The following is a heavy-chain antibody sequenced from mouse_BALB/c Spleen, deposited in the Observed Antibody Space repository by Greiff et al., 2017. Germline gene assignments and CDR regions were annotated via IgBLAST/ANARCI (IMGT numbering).Heavy chain of an antibody. J-gene: IGHJ4*01. Sequence: VQLQQSGPELVKPGASVRISCKASGYTFTSYYIHWVKQRPGQGLEWIGWIYPGNVNTKYNEKFKGKATLTADKSSSTAYMQLSSLTSEDSAVYFCARSGDPGYAMDYWGQGTSVTVSS. CDR2: IYPGNVNT. V-gene: IGHV1S56*01. CDR1: GYTFTSYY. D-gene: IGHD3-1*01. CDR3: ARSGDPGYAMDY.